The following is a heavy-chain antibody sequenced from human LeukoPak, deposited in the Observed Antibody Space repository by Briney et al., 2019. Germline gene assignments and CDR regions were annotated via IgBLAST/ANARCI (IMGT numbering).Heavy chain of an antibody. Sequence: SGGSLRLSCAASGFTFSSYCMSWVRQAPGKGLEWVANIKQDGSEKYYVDSVKRRFTISRDNAKNSLYLQMNSLRAEDTAVYYCGRGTGYYYYYYMDVWGKGTTVTVSS. CDR2: IKQDGSEK. CDR3: GRGTGYYYYYYMDV. D-gene: IGHD3/OR15-3a*01. V-gene: IGHV3-7*01. J-gene: IGHJ6*03. CDR1: GFTFSSYC.